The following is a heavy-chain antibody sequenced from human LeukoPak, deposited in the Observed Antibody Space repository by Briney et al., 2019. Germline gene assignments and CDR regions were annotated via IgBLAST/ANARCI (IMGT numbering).Heavy chain of an antibody. CDR1: GFTFSSYA. J-gene: IGHJ4*02. D-gene: IGHD3-16*02. CDR2: ISGSGGST. V-gene: IGHV3-23*01. Sequence: GGSLRLSCAASGFTFSSYAMSWVRQAPGKGLEWVSVISGSGGSTYYADSVKGRFTISRDNSKNTLYLQMSSLRAEDTAVYYCAKDLDMITFGGVIVKGPDYWGQGTLVSVSS. CDR3: AKDLDMITFGGVIVKGPDY.